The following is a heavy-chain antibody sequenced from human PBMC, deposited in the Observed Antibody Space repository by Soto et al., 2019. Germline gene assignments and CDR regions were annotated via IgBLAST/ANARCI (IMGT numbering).Heavy chain of an antibody. V-gene: IGHV1-69*01. Sequence: QVQLVQSGAEVKKPGSSVKFSCKASGGTFSSYAISWVRPAPGQGLEWMGGIIPIFGTANYAQKFQGRVTITADESTSTAYMELSSLRSEDTAVYYCARDRRYYDSSGYSHFDYWGQGTLVTVSS. CDR3: ARDRRYYDSSGYSHFDY. CDR2: IIPIFGTA. CDR1: GGTFSSYA. J-gene: IGHJ4*02. D-gene: IGHD3-22*01.